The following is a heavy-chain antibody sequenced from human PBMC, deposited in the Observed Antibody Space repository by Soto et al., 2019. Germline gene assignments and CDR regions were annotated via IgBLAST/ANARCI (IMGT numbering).Heavy chain of an antibody. D-gene: IGHD3-3*01. V-gene: IGHV1-69*01. CDR2: IIPIFGTA. J-gene: IGHJ4*02. CDR3: ARSMDFWSGYAFGYYFDY. CDR1: GGTFSSYA. Sequence: QVQLVQSGAEVKKPGSSVKVSCKASGGTFSSYAISWVRQAPGQGLEWMGGIIPIFGTANYAQKFQGRVTITEDESTSTAYMELSSLRSEDTAVYYCARSMDFWSGYAFGYYFDYWGQGTLVTVSS.